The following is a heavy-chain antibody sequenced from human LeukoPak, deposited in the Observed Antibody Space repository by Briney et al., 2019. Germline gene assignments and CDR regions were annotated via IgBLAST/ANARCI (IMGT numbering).Heavy chain of an antibody. D-gene: IGHD1-26*01. CDR3: ARDSAELSGSYLGAFDI. CDR2: TYYRSKWYN. Sequence: SQTLSLTCAISGDSVSSNSAAWNWIRQSPSRGLEWLGRTYYRSKWYNDYAVSVKSRITINPDTSKNQFSLQLNSVTPEDTAVYYCARDSAELSGSYLGAFDIWGQGTMVTVSS. V-gene: IGHV6-1*01. J-gene: IGHJ3*02. CDR1: GDSVSSNSAA.